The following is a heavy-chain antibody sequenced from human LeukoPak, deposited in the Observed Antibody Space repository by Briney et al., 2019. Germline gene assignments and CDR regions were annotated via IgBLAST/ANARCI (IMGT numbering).Heavy chain of an antibody. Sequence: SETLSLTCAVYGGSFSGYYWSWIRQPPGKGLEWIGEINHSGSTNYNPSLKSRVTISVDTSKDQFSLKLSSVTAADTAVYYSARRMTGYYAGWGQGTLVTVSS. V-gene: IGHV4-34*01. D-gene: IGHD3-9*01. CDR3: ARRMTGYYAG. J-gene: IGHJ4*02. CDR1: GGSFSGYY. CDR2: INHSGST.